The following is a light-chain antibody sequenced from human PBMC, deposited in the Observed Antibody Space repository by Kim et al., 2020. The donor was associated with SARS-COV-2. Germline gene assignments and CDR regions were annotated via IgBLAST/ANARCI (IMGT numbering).Light chain of an antibody. Sequence: QSVLTQPPSVSAAPGQKVTISCSGISSNIGNNYVSWYQHLPGTAPKLLIYDNFKRPSGIPDRFSGSKSGTSATLGITGLQSGDEADYYCGTWDNSLSAVVFGGGTKVTVL. CDR2: DNF. J-gene: IGLJ3*02. CDR1: SSNIGNNY. CDR3: GTWDNSLSAVV. V-gene: IGLV1-51*01.